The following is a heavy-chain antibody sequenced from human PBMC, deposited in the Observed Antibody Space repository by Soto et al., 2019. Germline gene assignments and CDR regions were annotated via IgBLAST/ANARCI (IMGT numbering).Heavy chain of an antibody. Sequence: GGSLRLSCAASGFTFSSYAMSWVRQAPGKGLEWVSAISGSGGSTYYADSVKGRFTISRDNSKNTLYLQMNSLRAEDTAVYYCARDHLVFGELLYYYGMDIWGQGTTVTVS. J-gene: IGHJ6*02. CDR1: GFTFSSYA. V-gene: IGHV3-23*01. CDR2: ISGSGGST. CDR3: ARDHLVFGELLYYYGMDI. D-gene: IGHD3-10*02.